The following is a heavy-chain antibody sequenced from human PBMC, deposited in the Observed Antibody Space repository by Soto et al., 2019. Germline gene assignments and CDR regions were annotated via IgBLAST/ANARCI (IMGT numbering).Heavy chain of an antibody. J-gene: IGHJ6*03. CDR3: AKTIAAAGNYYSYYMDV. Sequence: VASVKVSCKASGYTFTSYDINWARQATGQGLEWMGWMNPNSGNTGYAQKFQGRVTMTRNTSISTAHMELSSLRSEDTAVYYCAKTIAAAGNYYSYYMDVWGKGTTVTVSS. CDR2: MNPNSGNT. V-gene: IGHV1-8*01. CDR1: GYTFTSYD. D-gene: IGHD6-13*01.